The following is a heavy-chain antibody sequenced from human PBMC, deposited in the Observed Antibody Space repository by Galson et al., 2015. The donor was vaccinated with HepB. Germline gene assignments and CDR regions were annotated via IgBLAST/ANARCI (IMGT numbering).Heavy chain of an antibody. Sequence: LSLTCRVSGYYISAGYFWAWIRQSPGKGLEWIGTTSHSGTNYYNPSLKSRAVLAVDMSNNQFSLKVTSVSAADTAVYYCARSPDYHDGSGFLDFWGQGVLVTVSS. J-gene: IGHJ4*01. CDR2: TSHSGTN. V-gene: IGHV4-38-2*01. CDR1: GYYISAGYF. CDR3: ARSPDYHDGSGFLDF. D-gene: IGHD3-22*01.